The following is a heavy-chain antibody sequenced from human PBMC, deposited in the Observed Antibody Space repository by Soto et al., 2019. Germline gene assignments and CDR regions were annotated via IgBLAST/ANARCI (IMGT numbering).Heavy chain of an antibody. J-gene: IGHJ4*02. CDR1: GGSISSGDYY. CDR3: ARGHKIQLWFHDY. D-gene: IGHD5-18*01. CDR2: INHSGST. Sequence: SETLSLTCTVSGGSISSGDYYWSWIRQPPGKGLEWIGEINHSGSTNYNPSLKSRVTISVDTSKNQFSLKLSSVTAADTAVYYCARGHKIQLWFHDYWGQGTLVTVSS. V-gene: IGHV4-39*07.